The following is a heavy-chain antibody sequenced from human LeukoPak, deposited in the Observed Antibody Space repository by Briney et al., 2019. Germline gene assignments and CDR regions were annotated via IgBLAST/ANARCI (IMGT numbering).Heavy chain of an antibody. CDR3: ARSITMVRGVPRRGWSVDY. J-gene: IGHJ4*02. V-gene: IGHV4-39*07. Sequence: SETLSLTCTVSGVSISSSSYYWGWIRQPPGKGLEWIASISYSGSTYYNPSLKSRVTISVDTSKNQFSLKLSSVTAADTAVYYCARSITMVRGVPRRGWSVDYWGQGTLVTVSS. D-gene: IGHD3-10*01. CDR1: GVSISSSSYY. CDR2: ISYSGST.